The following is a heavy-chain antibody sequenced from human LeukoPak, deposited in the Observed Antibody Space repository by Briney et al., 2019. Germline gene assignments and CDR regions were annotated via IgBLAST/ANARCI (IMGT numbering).Heavy chain of an antibody. J-gene: IGHJ4*02. Sequence: KTSETLSLTCTVSGGSISSYYWSWIRQPPGKGLEWIGYIYYSGSTNYNPSLKSRVTISVDTSKNQFSLKLSSVTAADTAVYYCARSPLWAGSFFDYWGQGTLVTVSS. CDR1: GGSISSYY. D-gene: IGHD1-26*01. CDR2: IYYSGST. CDR3: ARSPLWAGSFFDY. V-gene: IGHV4-59*01.